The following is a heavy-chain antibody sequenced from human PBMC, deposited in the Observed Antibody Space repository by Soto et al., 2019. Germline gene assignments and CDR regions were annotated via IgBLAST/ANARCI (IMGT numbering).Heavy chain of an antibody. J-gene: IGHJ3*02. CDR3: ARGGYCSGGSCYPTDAFDI. D-gene: IGHD2-15*01. CDR2: IIPIFGTA. CDR1: GGTFSSYA. V-gene: IGHV1-69*13. Sequence: SVKVSCKASGGTFSSYAISWVRQAPGQGLEWMGGIIPIFGTANYAQKFQGRVTITADESTSTAYMELSSLRSEDTAVYYCARGGYCSGGSCYPTDAFDIWGQGTMVTVSS.